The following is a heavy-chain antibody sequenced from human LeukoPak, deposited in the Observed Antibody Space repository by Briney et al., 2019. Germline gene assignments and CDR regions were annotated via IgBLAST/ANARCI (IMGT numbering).Heavy chain of an antibody. Sequence: PSETLSLTCTVSGGSISSYYWSWVRQPPGKGLEWIGYIYYSGSTNYNPSLKSRVTISVDTSKNQFSLKLSSVTAADTAVYYCAGGGGTIFGVVIIPVDWFDPWGQGTLVTVSS. CDR2: IYYSGST. CDR3: AGGGGTIFGVVIIPVDWFDP. V-gene: IGHV4-59*01. CDR1: GGSISSYY. D-gene: IGHD3-3*01. J-gene: IGHJ5*02.